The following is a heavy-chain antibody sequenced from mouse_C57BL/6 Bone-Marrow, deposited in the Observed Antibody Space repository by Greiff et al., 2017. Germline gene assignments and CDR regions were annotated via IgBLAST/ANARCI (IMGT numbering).Heavy chain of an antibody. Sequence: EVKLQESGGDLVKPGGSLKLSCAASGFTFSSYGMSWVRQTPDKRLEWVATISSGGSYTYSPDSVKGRFTISRDNAKNTLYLQMSSLKSEDTDMYDCARHALYYGRYFDVWGKGTTVTVSS. J-gene: IGHJ1*03. V-gene: IGHV5-6*01. D-gene: IGHD2-1*01. CDR3: ARHALYYGRYFDV. CDR2: ISSGGSYT. CDR1: GFTFSSYG.